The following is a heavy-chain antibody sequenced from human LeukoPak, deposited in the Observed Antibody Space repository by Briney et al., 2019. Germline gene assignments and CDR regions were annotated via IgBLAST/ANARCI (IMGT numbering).Heavy chain of an antibody. CDR1: GYTFTGYY. V-gene: IGHV1-2*02. CDR2: INPNSGGT. J-gene: IGHJ4*02. CDR3: ARALLVVVTATPSAIDY. Sequence: VASVKVSCKASGYTFTGYYMHWVRQAPGQGLEWMGWINPNSGGTNYAQKFQGRVTMTRDTSISTAYMELSRLRSDDTAVYYCARALLVVVTATPSAIDYWGQGTLVTVSS. D-gene: IGHD2-15*01.